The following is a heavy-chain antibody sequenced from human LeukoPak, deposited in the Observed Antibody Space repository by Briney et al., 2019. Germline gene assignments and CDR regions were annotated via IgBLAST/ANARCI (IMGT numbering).Heavy chain of an antibody. CDR1: GGSVSSGGYY. Sequence: SETLSLTCTVSGGSVSSGGYYWSWIRQPPGKGLEWIGEINHSGSTNYNPSLKSRVTISVDTSKNQFSLKLSSVTAADTAVYYCRSYYYYGMDVWGQGTTVTVSS. J-gene: IGHJ6*02. V-gene: IGHV4-61*08. CDR3: RSYYYYGMDV. CDR2: INHSGST.